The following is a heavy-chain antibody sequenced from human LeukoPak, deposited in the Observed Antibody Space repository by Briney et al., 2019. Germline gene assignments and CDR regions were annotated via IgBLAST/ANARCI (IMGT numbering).Heavy chain of an antibody. Sequence: PGGSLRLSCAASGFSVSSNSMTWVRQAPGKGLEWVSVFYSGDSTTYYADSVKGRFTISRDNSKNTLYLQMGSLRDEDMAVYYCARGQKTGIGDHNYYYGMVVWGQGTTVTVSS. D-gene: IGHD1-1*01. CDR3: ARGQKTGIGDHNYYYGMVV. V-gene: IGHV3-53*05. J-gene: IGHJ6*02. CDR2: FYSGDSTT. CDR1: GFSVSSNS.